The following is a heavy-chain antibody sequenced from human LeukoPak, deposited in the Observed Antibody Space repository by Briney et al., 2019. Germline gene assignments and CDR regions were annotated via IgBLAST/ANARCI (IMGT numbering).Heavy chain of an antibody. CDR2: ISSNGGST. J-gene: IGHJ5*02. Sequence: GGSLRLSCAASGFTSSSYAMHWVRQAPGKGLEYVSAISSNGGSTYYANSVKGRFTISRDNSKNTLYLQMGSLRAEDMAVYYCARALPPGYYDGSSLNNWFDTWGQGTLVTVSS. CDR1: GFTSSSYA. V-gene: IGHV3-64*01. CDR3: ARALPPGYYDGSSLNNWFDT. D-gene: IGHD3-22*01.